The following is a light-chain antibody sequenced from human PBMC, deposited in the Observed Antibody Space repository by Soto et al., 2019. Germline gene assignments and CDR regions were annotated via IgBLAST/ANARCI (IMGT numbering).Light chain of an antibody. CDR1: QSISSW. J-gene: IGKJ1*01. V-gene: IGKV1-5*01. Sequence: DIQMTQSPPTLSASVGDRITITRRASQSISSWLAWYQQKPGKAPKLLIFAASSLQSGVPSRFSGSVSGTEFTLTISSLQPEDFATYYCLQHKSYPRTFGQGTKVDIK. CDR2: AAS. CDR3: LQHKSYPRT.